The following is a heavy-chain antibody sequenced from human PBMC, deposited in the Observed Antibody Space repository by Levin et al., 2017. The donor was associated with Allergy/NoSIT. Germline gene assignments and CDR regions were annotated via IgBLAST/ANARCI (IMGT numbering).Heavy chain of an antibody. CDR3: ARDFNWGYYFDY. Sequence: GESLKISCAASGFTFSTYAMHWVRQAPGKGLEWVAVLSYDSKNKYYTDSVKGRFTISRDNSKNTLYLQMNSLRAEDTAVYYCARDFNWGYYFDYWGQGTLATVSS. CDR2: LSYDSKNK. J-gene: IGHJ4*02. V-gene: IGHV3-30*04. D-gene: IGHD7-27*01. CDR1: GFTFSTYA.